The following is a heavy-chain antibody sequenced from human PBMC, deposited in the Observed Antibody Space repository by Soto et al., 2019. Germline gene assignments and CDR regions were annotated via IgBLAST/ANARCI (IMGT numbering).Heavy chain of an antibody. V-gene: IGHV4-59*01. J-gene: IGHJ5*02. CDR2: IYYSDSI. CDR1: GGSISSGY. Sequence: QVQLQESGPGLVKRSETLSLTCTVSGGSISSGYWSWIRQPPGKGLEWIGYIYYSDSINYNPSLKSRVLISVDTSKNQFSLSLNSVTAADTAVYYCARAYYDASGYGLDPWGQGTLVTVSS. CDR3: ARAYYDASGYGLDP. D-gene: IGHD3-22*01.